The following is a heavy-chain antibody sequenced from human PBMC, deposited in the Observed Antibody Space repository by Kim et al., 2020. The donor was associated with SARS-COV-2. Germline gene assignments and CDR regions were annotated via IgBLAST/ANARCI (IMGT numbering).Heavy chain of an antibody. CDR3: ATPIGGSYYLPEAFDI. Sequence: ASVKVSCKASGYTFTSYAMNWVRQAPGQGLEWMGWINTNTGNPTYAQGFTGRFVFSLDTSVSTAYLQISSLKAEDTAVYYCATPIGGSYYLPEAFDIWGQGTMVTVSS. CDR1: GYTFTSYA. D-gene: IGHD1-26*01. V-gene: IGHV7-4-1*02. CDR2: INTNTGNP. J-gene: IGHJ3*02.